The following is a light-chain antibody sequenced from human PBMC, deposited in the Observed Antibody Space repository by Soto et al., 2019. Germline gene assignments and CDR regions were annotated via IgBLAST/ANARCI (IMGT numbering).Light chain of an antibody. CDR1: SSNIGSNH. V-gene: IGLV1-47*01. CDR3: AAWDDRLSGLV. J-gene: IGLJ2*01. CDR2: RNN. Sequence: QSVLTQPPSASGTPGQRVTISCSGSSSNIGSNHVYWYHQLPGTAPKLVIYRNNQRPSGVPDRISGSKSGTSASLAISGLRSEDEADYYCAAWDDRLSGLVFGRGTQLTVL.